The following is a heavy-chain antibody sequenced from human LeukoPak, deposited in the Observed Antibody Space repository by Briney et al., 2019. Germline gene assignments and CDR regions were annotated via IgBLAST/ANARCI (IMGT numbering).Heavy chain of an antibody. J-gene: IGHJ3*02. Sequence: PSETRSLTCTVSGPSITSYYWSWIRQPPGKGLEWMGSIYSIGHATYNPSLKSRVTISLATSKKQFSLKLNSVTAADTAVYFCARGYSSGWYFAVDIWGQGTMVTISS. D-gene: IGHD6-19*01. V-gene: IGHV4-59*01. CDR3: ARGYSSGWYFAVDI. CDR1: GPSITSYY. CDR2: IYSIGHA.